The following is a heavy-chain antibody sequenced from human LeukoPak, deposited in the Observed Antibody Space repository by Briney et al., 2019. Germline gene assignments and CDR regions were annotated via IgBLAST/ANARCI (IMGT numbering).Heavy chain of an antibody. J-gene: IGHJ4*02. D-gene: IGHD3-22*01. CDR3: ARGVTYYYDRSGYLL. Sequence: SGTLSLTSTVSRGSISSGSYYGRWSRPPAGEGLELIRRIPTSGRTNYNPSLKSPVTISVDTSNNQFSLELGSVAGADPGVYYCARGVTYYYDRSGYLLGGQGTRLTV. CDR2: IPTSGRT. CDR1: RGSISSGSYY. V-gene: IGHV4-61*02.